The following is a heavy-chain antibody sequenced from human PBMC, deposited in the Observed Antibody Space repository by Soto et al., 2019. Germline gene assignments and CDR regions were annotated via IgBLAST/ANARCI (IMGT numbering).Heavy chain of an antibody. Sequence: QVQLVQYGAEVKKPGASVKVSCKASGDTFTNYDIKWVRQATGQGLEWMGWMNPNSGNTGYAQKFHGRVTMTRNTCIRTAYMELCSLRSEYTAVSYSARGRNGMVVWGQGTTVTVSS. CDR3: ARGRNGMVV. J-gene: IGHJ6*02. CDR2: MNPNSGNT. V-gene: IGHV1-8*01. CDR1: GDTFTNYD.